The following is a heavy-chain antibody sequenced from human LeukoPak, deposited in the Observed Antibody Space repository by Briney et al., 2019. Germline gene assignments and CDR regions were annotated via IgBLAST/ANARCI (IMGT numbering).Heavy chain of an antibody. D-gene: IGHD3-22*01. CDR1: GFTFSSSA. J-gene: IGHJ6*02. CDR3: AKRLKRNYYYHYAMDV. Sequence: GGSLRLSCAASGFTFSSSAMSWVRQAPGKGLEWVAAISDTGRLSYCADSVNGRFTISRDNSKNTLSLQMNSLRAADTAVYYCAKRLKRNYYYHYAMDVWGQGTTVTVSS. CDR2: ISDTGRLS. V-gene: IGHV3-23*01.